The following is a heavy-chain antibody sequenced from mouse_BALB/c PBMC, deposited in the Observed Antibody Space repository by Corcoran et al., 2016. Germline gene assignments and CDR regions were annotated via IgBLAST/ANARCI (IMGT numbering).Heavy chain of an antibody. D-gene: IGHD1-2*01. CDR3: ARRHMTTSRGPVAY. J-gene: IGHJ3*01. CDR1: GYSISSGYY. Sequence: DVQLQESGPGLVKPSQSLSLTCSVTGYSISSGYYWNWIRQFPGNKLEWMGYINYDGSNNYNPSLKNRISITRDTSKNQFFLQLNSVTPLDTATYSCARRHMTTSRGPVAYGGRGTLVTVSA. CDR2: INYDGSN. V-gene: IGHV3-6*02.